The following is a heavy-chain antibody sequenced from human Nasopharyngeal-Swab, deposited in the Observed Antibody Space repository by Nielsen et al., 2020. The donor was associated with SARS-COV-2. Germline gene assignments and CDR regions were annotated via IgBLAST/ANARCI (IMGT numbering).Heavy chain of an antibody. CDR1: GFTFSSYA. V-gene: IGHV3-33*01. J-gene: IGHJ4*02. Sequence: GESLKISCAASGFTFSSYAMHWVRQAPGKGLEWVAVLWYDGSNIHYVDSVEGRFTISRDNSKDTLYLQMNRLRVEDTAVYYCARGGVWGAYEENFEYWGQGTLVTVSP. D-gene: IGHD5-12*01. CDR3: ARGGVWGAYEENFEY. CDR2: LWYDGSNI.